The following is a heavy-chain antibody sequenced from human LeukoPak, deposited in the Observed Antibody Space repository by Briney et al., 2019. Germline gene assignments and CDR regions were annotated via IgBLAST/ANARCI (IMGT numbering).Heavy chain of an antibody. J-gene: IGHJ6*02. V-gene: IGHV3-21*01. CDR2: ISSSSSYI. CDR1: GFTFSSYS. D-gene: IGHD3-3*01. Sequence: GGSLRLSCAASGFTFSSYSMNWVRQAPGKGLEWVSSISSSSSYICYADSVKGRFTISRDNAKNSLYLQMNSLRAEDTAVYYCARDLHTIFGHHYGMDVWGQGTTATVSS. CDR3: ARDLHTIFGHHYGMDV.